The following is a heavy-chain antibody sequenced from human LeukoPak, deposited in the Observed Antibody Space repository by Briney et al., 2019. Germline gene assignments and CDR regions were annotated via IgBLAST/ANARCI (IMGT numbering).Heavy chain of an antibody. J-gene: IGHJ5*02. Sequence: SETLSLTCTVSGASFSSGSYYWSWIRQHPGKGLEWIGYIYYSGNTYYNPSLESRVTISVDTSKIQFSLKLSSVTAADTAVYYCARRYGSGTEWFDRWGQGTLVTVSS. CDR3: ARRYGSGTEWFDR. CDR2: IYYSGNT. V-gene: IGHV4-31*03. D-gene: IGHD3-10*01. CDR1: GASFSSGSYY.